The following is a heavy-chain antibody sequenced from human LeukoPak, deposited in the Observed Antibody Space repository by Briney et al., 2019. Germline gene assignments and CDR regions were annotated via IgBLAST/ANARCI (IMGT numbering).Heavy chain of an antibody. D-gene: IGHD2-2*01. Sequence: ASVKVSCKASGGTFSSYAISWVRQAPGRGLEWMGGIIPIFGTANYAQKFQGRVTITADESTSTAYMELSSLRSEDTAVYYCASLYCSSTSCYYFDYWGQGTLVTVSS. J-gene: IGHJ4*02. CDR2: IIPIFGTA. V-gene: IGHV1-69*13. CDR1: GGTFSSYA. CDR3: ASLYCSSTSCYYFDY.